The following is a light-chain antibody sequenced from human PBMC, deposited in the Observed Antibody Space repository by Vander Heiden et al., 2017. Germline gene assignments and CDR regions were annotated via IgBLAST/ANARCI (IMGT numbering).Light chain of an antibody. J-gene: IGLJ2*01. Sequence: SYVLTQPPSVSVAPGQTATIPCGGNKIGSKGVHWYQQRPGQAPVLVVYDDKARPSGIPERLSGSNSGNTATLTISRVEAGDEADYYCQVWDFSSDQLVFGGGTKLTGL. CDR1: KIGSKG. CDR2: DDK. V-gene: IGLV3-21*02. CDR3: QVWDFSSDQLV.